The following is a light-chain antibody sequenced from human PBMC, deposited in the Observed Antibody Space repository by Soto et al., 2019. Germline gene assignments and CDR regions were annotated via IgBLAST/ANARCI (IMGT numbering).Light chain of an antibody. CDR1: QYINTR. Sequence: EIVLTQSPATLSSFPGDRVTLSCRASQYINTRLAWYQHRPGQAPRLLIHGASSRATGIPDRFSGSGSGTDFTLTISSPEPEDFAVYYCQQYGSPPWTFGQGTKVDNK. V-gene: IGKV3-20*01. CDR3: QQYGSPPWT. J-gene: IGKJ1*01. CDR2: GAS.